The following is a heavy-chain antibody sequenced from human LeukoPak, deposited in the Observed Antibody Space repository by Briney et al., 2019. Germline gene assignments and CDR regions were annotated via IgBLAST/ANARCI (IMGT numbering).Heavy chain of an antibody. CDR3: AKVHSGGYYFDY. D-gene: IGHD3-10*01. J-gene: IGHJ4*02. CDR2: VSAGAGST. Sequence: PGESLRLSCAASGFTFTTNAMTWVRQAPGRGLEWVSGVSAGAGSTYYADSVKGRFTISRDNSQNTLYLQMNSLRAEDTAVYYCAKVHSGGYYFDYWGQGTLVTVSS. CDR1: GFTFTTNA. V-gene: IGHV3-23*01.